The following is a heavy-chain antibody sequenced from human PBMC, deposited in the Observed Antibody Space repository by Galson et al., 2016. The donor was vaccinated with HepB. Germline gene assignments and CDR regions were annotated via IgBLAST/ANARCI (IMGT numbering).Heavy chain of an antibody. D-gene: IGHD2-8*01. V-gene: IGHV3-9*01. Sequence: SLRLSCAASGFTFGDYAMHWVRQAPGKGLEWVSGITWNSGAIAYAASVKGRFTISRDNARNSLYLQMNNLRTEDTALYYCAKDRVSFYYYGMDVWGQGTTVTVSS. CDR1: GFTFGDYA. CDR3: AKDRVSFYYYGMDV. J-gene: IGHJ6*02. CDR2: ITWNSGAI.